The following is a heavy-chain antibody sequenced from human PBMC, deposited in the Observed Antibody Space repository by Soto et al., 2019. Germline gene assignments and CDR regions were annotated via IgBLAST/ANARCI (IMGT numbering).Heavy chain of an antibody. V-gene: IGHV1-18*01. D-gene: IGHD2-2*01. Sequence: QVQLVQSGAEVKKPGASVKVSCKASGYTLTSYGISWVRQAPGQGLEWMGWISAYNGNTNYAQKLQGRVTMTTDTSTSTSYMELRSLRSDDTAVYYCARDPTLVPAAIIPLDYWGQGTLVTVSS. CDR2: ISAYNGNT. CDR1: GYTLTSYG. J-gene: IGHJ4*02. CDR3: ARDPTLVPAAIIPLDY.